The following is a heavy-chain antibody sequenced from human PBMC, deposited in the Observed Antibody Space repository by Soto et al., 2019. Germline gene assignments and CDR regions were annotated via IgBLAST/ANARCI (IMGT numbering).Heavy chain of an antibody. D-gene: IGHD1-26*01. Sequence: SVKVSCKASGGTFSSYAISWVRQAPGQGLEWVGGIIPIFGTANYAQKFQGRVTITADESTSTAYMELSSLRSEDTAVYYCAKSGASSLYGMDVWGQGTTVTVSS. CDR1: GGTFSSYA. CDR3: AKSGASSLYGMDV. CDR2: IIPIFGTA. V-gene: IGHV1-69*13. J-gene: IGHJ6*02.